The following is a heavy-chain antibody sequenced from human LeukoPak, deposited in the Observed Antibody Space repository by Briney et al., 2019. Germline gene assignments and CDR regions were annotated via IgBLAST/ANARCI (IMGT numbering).Heavy chain of an antibody. J-gene: IGHJ6*03. CDR3: ARRRDDFWSGYYYYYMDV. CDR1: GGSISSYY. CDR2: IYTSGST. Sequence: PSETLSLTCTVSGGSISSYYWSWIRQPPGKGLEWIGYIYTSGSTNYNPSLKSRVTISVDTSNNQFSLKLSSVTAADTAVYYCARRRDDFWSGYYYYYMDVWGKGTTVTVSS. V-gene: IGHV4-4*09. D-gene: IGHD3-3*01.